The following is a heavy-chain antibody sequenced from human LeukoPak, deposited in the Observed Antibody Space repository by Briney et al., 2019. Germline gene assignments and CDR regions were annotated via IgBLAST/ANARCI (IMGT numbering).Heavy chain of an antibody. V-gene: IGHV4-34*01. J-gene: IGHJ5*02. Sequence: PSETLSLTCAVYGGSFSGYYWSWIRQPPGKGLEWIGEINHSGSTNYNPSLKSRVTISVDTSKNQFSLKLSSVTAADTAVYYCARGSGSYYHWFDPWGQGTLVTVSS. D-gene: IGHD1-26*01. CDR2: INHSGST. CDR1: GGSFSGYY. CDR3: ARGSGSYYHWFDP.